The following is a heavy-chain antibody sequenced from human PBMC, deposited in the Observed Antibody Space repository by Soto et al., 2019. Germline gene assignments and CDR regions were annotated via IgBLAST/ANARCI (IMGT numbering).Heavy chain of an antibody. V-gene: IGHV1-69*13. CDR3: ARDRVVLSAFDI. D-gene: IGHD2-15*01. Sequence: SVKVSCKAPGGTFSSYAISWVRQAPGQGLEWMGGIIPIFGTANYAQKFQGRVTITADESTSTAYMELSSLRSEDTAVYYCARDRVVLSAFDIWGQGTMVTVSS. CDR1: GGTFSSYA. J-gene: IGHJ3*02. CDR2: IIPIFGTA.